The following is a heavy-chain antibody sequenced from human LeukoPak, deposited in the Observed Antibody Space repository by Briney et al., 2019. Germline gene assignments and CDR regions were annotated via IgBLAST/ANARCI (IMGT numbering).Heavy chain of an antibody. CDR3: VKDPPSPDPYTNYLFDY. Sequence: GGSLRLSCAASGFTFSSYAMSWVRQAPGKGLEWVSAISGSGGSTYYADSAKGRFTISRGNPKNTLYLQMNSLRAEDTAIYYCVKDPPSPDPYTNYLFDYWGQGTLVTVSS. CDR2: ISGSGGST. V-gene: IGHV3-23*01. J-gene: IGHJ4*02. D-gene: IGHD4-11*01. CDR1: GFTFSSYA.